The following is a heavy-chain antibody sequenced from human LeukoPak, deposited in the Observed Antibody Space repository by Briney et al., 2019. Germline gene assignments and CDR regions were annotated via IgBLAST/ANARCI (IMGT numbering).Heavy chain of an antibody. CDR3: AELGITMIGGV. CDR1: GFTFSSYS. CDR2: ISISSTYM. Sequence: GGSLRLSCAASGFTFSSYSMNWVRQAPGKGLEWVSTISISSTYMYYADSVKGRFTISRDNAKNSLYLQMNSLRAEDTAVYYCAELGITMIGGVWGKGTTVTISS. D-gene: IGHD3-10*02. V-gene: IGHV3-21*01. J-gene: IGHJ6*04.